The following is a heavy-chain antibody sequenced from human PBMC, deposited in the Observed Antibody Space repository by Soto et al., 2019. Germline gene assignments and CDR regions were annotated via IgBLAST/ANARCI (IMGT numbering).Heavy chain of an antibody. CDR3: ASSASIYCSGGSCSYYDMDV. D-gene: IGHD2-15*01. V-gene: IGHV1-18*01. CDR1: GYTFNSYG. Sequence: QVQLVQSGAEVKKPGASVKVSCKASGYTFNSYGISWARQAPGQGLEWMGWISAYKGNTNYAQKLQGRVTMTTDTSTSTVYMDLRSLRSDDTAVYYCASSASIYCSGGSCSYYDMDVWGQGTTVIVSS. CDR2: ISAYKGNT. J-gene: IGHJ6*02.